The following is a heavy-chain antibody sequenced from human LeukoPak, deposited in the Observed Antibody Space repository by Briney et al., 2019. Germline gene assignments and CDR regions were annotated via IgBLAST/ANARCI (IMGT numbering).Heavy chain of an antibody. V-gene: IGHV4-39*01. Sequence: PSETLSLTCTVSGGSISSSSYYWGWIRQPPGKGLEWIGSIYYSGSTYYNPSLKSRVTISVDTSKNQFSLKLSSVTAADTAVYYCARQPALYSSSSGTSFDYWGQGTLVTVSS. J-gene: IGHJ4*02. CDR3: ARQPALYSSSSGTSFDY. D-gene: IGHD6-6*01. CDR2: IYYSGST. CDR1: GGSISSSSYY.